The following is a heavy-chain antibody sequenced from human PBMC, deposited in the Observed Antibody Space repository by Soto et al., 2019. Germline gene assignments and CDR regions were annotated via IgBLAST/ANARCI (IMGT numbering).Heavy chain of an antibody. Sequence: PGGTLTLTCAGYGCSFSGFYLSWVRQPPGKGLEWIAEISYSGSTNYNAASKRRVTISVHTYKNQFPQMQINSTGAETTAYYYCTKDRSKLPTFDYWGQGTLVTVSS. CDR3: TKDRSKLPTFDY. V-gene: IGHV4-34*01. CDR2: ISYSGST. CDR1: GCSFSGFY. J-gene: IGHJ4*02. D-gene: IGHD1-26*01.